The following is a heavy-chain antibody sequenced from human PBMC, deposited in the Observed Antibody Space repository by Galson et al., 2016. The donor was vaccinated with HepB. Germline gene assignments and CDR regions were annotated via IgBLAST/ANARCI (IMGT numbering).Heavy chain of an antibody. V-gene: IGHV4-34*01. Sequence: ETLFLTCAVYGGSFSGYYWCWIRQPPGKGLECIGEINDSGSTYYNPSLKTRVTISIDMSKNQFSLQLNSVTAADTAVYYCATLSRDGYTHLDYWGQGTLVTVSS. CDR3: ATLSRDGYTHLDY. J-gene: IGHJ4*02. CDR2: INDSGST. D-gene: IGHD5-24*01. CDR1: GGSFSGYY.